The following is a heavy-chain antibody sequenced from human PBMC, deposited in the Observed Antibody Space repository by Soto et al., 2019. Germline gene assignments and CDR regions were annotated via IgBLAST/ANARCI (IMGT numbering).Heavy chain of an antibody. CDR2: ISPAGNSV. CDR3: VRDHLWAFDY. CDR1: GLTFSSYS. Sequence: EVQLVESGGGLAQPGGSLILSCVASGLTFSSYSINWIRQAPGKGPEWVSWISPAGNSVDYTDSVKGRFTISRDNAENSLYLEMNSLRDEDTAVYYCVRDHLWAFDYWGQGTLVTVSS. D-gene: IGHD3-16*01. V-gene: IGHV3-48*02. J-gene: IGHJ4*02.